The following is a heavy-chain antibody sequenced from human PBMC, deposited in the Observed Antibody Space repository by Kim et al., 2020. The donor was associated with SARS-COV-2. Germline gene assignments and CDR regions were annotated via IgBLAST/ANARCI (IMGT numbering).Heavy chain of an antibody. V-gene: IGHV1-8*01. J-gene: IGHJ4*02. CDR3: VSRLDY. CDR2: PNDVKP. Sequence: PNDVKPGNAQKVQGRVTMTRNTSISTAYMELSSLRSEDTAVYYCVSRLDYWGQGTLVTVSS.